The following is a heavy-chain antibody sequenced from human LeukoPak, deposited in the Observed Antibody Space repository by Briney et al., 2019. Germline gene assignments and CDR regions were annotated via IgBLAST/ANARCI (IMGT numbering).Heavy chain of an antibody. CDR2: ISYDGSNK. Sequence: GGSLRLSCAASGFTFSGYPIHWVRQAPGKGLEWVAVISYDGSNKYYADSVKGRFTISRDNAKNSLYLQMSNLRAEDTAVYFCARGGGLDVWXQGATVTVSS. CDR1: GFTFSGYP. CDR3: ARGGGLDV. J-gene: IGHJ6*02. V-gene: IGHV3-30-3*01. D-gene: IGHD3-16*01.